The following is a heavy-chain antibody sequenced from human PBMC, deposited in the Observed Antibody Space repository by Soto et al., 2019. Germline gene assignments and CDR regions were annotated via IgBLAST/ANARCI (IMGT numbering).Heavy chain of an antibody. V-gene: IGHV3-15*01. CDR1: GFTISNAW. CDR3: TTDTRRISVFGVPWDS. Sequence: VQLVESGGGVVQPGRSLRLSCAASGFTISNAWMNWVRHTPGRGLEWVGRIKSRSDGGTPDYGAPVKGRFTISRDDSLNTVYLQMNSLTAEDTGVYYCTTDTRRISVFGVPWDSWGQGTLVTVSS. D-gene: IGHD3-3*01. J-gene: IGHJ4*02. CDR2: IKSRSDGGTP.